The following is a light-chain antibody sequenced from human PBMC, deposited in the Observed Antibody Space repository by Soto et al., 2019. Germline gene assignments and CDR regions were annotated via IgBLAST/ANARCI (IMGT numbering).Light chain of an antibody. CDR3: QQRINWPPIT. CDR1: QSVSNK. CDR2: DAS. Sequence: ETVLTQSPATLSLSPGERATLSCRASQSVSNKLAWYQQKPGQAPRLLIYDASNRATGIPARFSGSGSGTDFTLTISSLEPDDFAVYYCQQRINWPPITFGQGTRLEIK. J-gene: IGKJ5*01. V-gene: IGKV3-11*01.